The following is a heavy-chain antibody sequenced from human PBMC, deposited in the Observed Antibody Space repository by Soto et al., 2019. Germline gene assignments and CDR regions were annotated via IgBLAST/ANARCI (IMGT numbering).Heavy chain of an antibody. CDR1: GFSLSTSGVG. D-gene: IGHD6-13*01. V-gene: IGHV2-5*02. CDR3: ARRIAAAGTFWFDP. CDR2: IYWDDDK. J-gene: IGHJ5*02. Sequence: QITLKESGPTLVKPTQTLTLTCTFSGFSLSTSGVGVGWIRQPPGKALEWLALIYWDDDKRYSPSLKSRLTTTKDTSKNQVVLTRTNMDPVDTATYYCARRIAAAGTFWFDPWGQGTLVTVSS.